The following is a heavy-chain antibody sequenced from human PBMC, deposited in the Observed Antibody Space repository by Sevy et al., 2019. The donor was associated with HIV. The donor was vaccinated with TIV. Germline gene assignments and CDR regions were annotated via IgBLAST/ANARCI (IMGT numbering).Heavy chain of an antibody. Sequence: SVKVSCKASGGTFSSYAISWVRQAPGQGLEWMGGIIPIFGTANYAQKFQGRVTITADESTSTAYMELSSLRSEDTAVYYCARRETYYYDSSGYIYWGQGTLVTVSS. V-gene: IGHV1-69*13. J-gene: IGHJ4*02. D-gene: IGHD3-22*01. CDR1: GGTFSSYA. CDR3: ARRETYYYDSSGYIY. CDR2: IIPIFGTA.